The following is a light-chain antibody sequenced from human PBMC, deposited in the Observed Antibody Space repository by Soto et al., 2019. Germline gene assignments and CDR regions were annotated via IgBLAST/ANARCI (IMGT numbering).Light chain of an antibody. V-gene: IGLV2-14*01. CDR1: SSDVGAYNF. CDR2: EVT. CDR3: SSYNTRAPYV. Sequence: QSALTQPASASGSPGQSITISCTGTSSDVGAYNFVSWYQHHPGRAPKLIIYEVTIRPSGVSNRFSGSKSGNTASLTISGLQDEEEADYYCSSYNTRAPYVFGSGTKVTV. J-gene: IGLJ1*01.